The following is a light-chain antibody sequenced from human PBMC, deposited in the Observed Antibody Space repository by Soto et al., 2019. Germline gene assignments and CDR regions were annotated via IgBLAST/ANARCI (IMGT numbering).Light chain of an antibody. Sequence: EIVLTQSPATLSLSAGERDTLSCRASQSVRSYLAWYQQKPGQAPRLLIYDASNRATGIPARFSGSGSGTDFTLTISSLEPEDFAVYYCQQRSNWPLTFGGGTKVDIK. V-gene: IGKV3-11*01. CDR2: DAS. CDR3: QQRSNWPLT. J-gene: IGKJ4*01. CDR1: QSVRSY.